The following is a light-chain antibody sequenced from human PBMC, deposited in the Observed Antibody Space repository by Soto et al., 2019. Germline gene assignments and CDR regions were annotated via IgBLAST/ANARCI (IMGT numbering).Light chain of an antibody. CDR1: GSNIGNNY. CDR2: DNN. Sequence: QSVLTQPPSVAAAPGQKVTISCSGSGSNIGNNYVSWYQQLPGTAPKLLIYDNNKRPSGIPDRFSGSKSGTLATLGITGLQTGDEADYYCGTWDSSLSAFVFGIGTKVTVL. CDR3: GTWDSSLSAFV. V-gene: IGLV1-51*01. J-gene: IGLJ1*01.